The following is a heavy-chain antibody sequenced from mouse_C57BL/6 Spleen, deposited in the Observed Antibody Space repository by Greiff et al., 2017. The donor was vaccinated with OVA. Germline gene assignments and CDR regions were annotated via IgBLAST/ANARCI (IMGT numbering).Heavy chain of an antibody. CDR1: GYAFSSYW. V-gene: IGHV1-80*01. Sequence: LQESGAELVKPGASVKISCKASGYAFSSYWMNWVKQRPGKGLEWIGQIYPGDGDTNYNGKFKGKATLTADKSSSTAYMQLSSLTSEDSAVYFCARGGGREYFDYWGQGTTLTVSS. J-gene: IGHJ2*01. CDR2: IYPGDGDT. CDR3: ARGGGREYFDY. D-gene: IGHD3-3*01.